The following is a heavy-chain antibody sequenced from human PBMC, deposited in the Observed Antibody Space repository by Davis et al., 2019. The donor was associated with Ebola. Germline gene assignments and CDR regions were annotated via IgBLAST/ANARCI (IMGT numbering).Heavy chain of an antibody. CDR2: ISSSGSTI. CDR3: ARDILTGSPVDDAFDI. V-gene: IGHV3-48*03. D-gene: IGHD3-9*01. Sequence: PGGSLRLSCAASGFTFSSYEMNWVRQAPGKGLEWVSYISSSGSTIYYADSVKGRFTISRDNAKNSLYLQMNSLRAEDTAVYYCARDILTGSPVDDAFDIWGQGTMVTVSS. J-gene: IGHJ3*02. CDR1: GFTFSSYE.